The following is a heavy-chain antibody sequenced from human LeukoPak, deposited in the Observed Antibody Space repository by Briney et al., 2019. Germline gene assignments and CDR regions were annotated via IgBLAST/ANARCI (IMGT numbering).Heavy chain of an antibody. CDR2: ISYDGSNK. V-gene: IGHV3-30-3*01. CDR3: ARDYNRGVKDY. Sequence: GSLRLSCAASGFTFSSYAMHWVRQAPGKGLEWVAVISYDGSNKYYADSVKGRFTISRDNSKNTLYLQMNSLRAEDTAVYYCARDYNRGVKDYWGQGTLVTVSS. CDR1: GFTFSSYA. D-gene: IGHD3-10*01. J-gene: IGHJ4*02.